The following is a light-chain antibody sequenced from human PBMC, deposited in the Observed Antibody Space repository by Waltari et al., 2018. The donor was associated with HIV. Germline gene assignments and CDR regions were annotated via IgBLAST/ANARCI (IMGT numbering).Light chain of an antibody. CDR1: PSISSN. Sequence: EIVMTQSPATLSVSPGQRAPVSCWASPSISSNLAWYQQRPGQAPRLLVYDASTRVAGIPARFSASGFATEFTLTISSLQSEDFAVYYCQQYNDWLSWTFGQGTKVEMK. CDR2: DAS. CDR3: QQYNDWLSWT. J-gene: IGKJ1*01. V-gene: IGKV3-15*01.